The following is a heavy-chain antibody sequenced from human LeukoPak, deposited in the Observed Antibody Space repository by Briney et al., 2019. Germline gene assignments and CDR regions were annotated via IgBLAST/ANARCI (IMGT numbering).Heavy chain of an antibody. V-gene: IGHV5-51*01. CDR1: GYSFTSYW. Sequence: GESLKISCKGSGYSFTSYWIAWVRQMPGKGLEWMGIIFPGDSETRYSPSFQGQVTLSADRSISTAYLQWSSLQASDTAMYYCARLPSDRLLDYWGQGTLVTVSS. CDR2: IFPGDSET. CDR3: ARLPSDRLLDY. D-gene: IGHD3-10*01. J-gene: IGHJ4*02.